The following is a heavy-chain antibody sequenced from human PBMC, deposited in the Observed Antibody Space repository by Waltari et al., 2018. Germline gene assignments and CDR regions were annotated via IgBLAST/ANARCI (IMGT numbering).Heavy chain of an antibody. CDR2: IKHDGIEK. V-gene: IGHV3-7*01. J-gene: IGHJ3*02. CDR3: ARADTYYYGSGTHGNAFDI. CDR1: GFTFNVSW. Sequence: EVRLVESGGGLVQPGGSLSLSCAASGFTFNVSWMSWVRQAPGKGLEWVANIKHDGIEKYYVDSVKGRFTISRDNAKNSLYLQMNSLRAEDTAVYYCARADTYYYGSGTHGNAFDIWGQGTMVTVSS. D-gene: IGHD3-10*01.